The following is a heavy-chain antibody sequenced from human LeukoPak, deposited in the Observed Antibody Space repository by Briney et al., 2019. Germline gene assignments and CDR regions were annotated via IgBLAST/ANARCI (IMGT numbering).Heavy chain of an antibody. Sequence: GGSLRLSCAASGFTFSSYSMNWVRQAPGKGLEWVSSISSSSSYIYYADSVKGRFTISRDNAKNSLYLQMNSLRAEDTAVYYCARAYYYGSGSYSLYYYYYYVDVWGKGTTVTISS. V-gene: IGHV3-21*01. CDR3: ARAYYYGSGSYSLYYYYYYVDV. J-gene: IGHJ6*03. CDR2: ISSSSSYI. CDR1: GFTFSSYS. D-gene: IGHD3-10*01.